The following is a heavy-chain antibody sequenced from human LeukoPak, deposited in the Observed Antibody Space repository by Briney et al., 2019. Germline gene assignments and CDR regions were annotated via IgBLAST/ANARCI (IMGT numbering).Heavy chain of an antibody. D-gene: IGHD3-22*01. Sequence: SQTLSLTCAVSGGSISSGGYSWSWIRQPPGKGLEWIGYIYHSGSTYYNPSLKSRVTISVDRSKNQFSLKLSSVTAADTAVYYCAREDSSGYYRYWGQGTLVTVSS. CDR3: AREDSSGYYRY. J-gene: IGHJ4*02. V-gene: IGHV4-30-2*01. CDR1: GGSISSGGYS. CDR2: IYHSGST.